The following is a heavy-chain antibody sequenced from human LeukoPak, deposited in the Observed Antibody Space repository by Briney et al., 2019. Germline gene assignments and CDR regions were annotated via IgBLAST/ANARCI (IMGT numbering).Heavy chain of an antibody. CDR2: IHHRGTT. D-gene: IGHD3-10*01. J-gene: IGHJ4*02. CDR1: GGSISTNTYY. Sequence: SETLSLTCIVSGGSISTNTYYWGWIRLPPGKGLEWIGEIHHRGTTYYNPSLRSRVTISVDTSKNQFSLRLTSVTAADTAVYYCARVTYDGYQHFDYWGQGNLVTVS. V-gene: IGHV4-39*07. CDR3: ARVTYDGYQHFDY.